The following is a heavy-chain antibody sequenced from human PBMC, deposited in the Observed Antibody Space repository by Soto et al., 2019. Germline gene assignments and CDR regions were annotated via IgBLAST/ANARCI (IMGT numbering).Heavy chain of an antibody. D-gene: IGHD2-15*01. Sequence: EVQLLESGGGLVQPGGSLRLSCAASGFTFRSYAMSWVRQAPGKGLEWVSVIADSRDMTYYADSVKGRFTISRDNSKNTLYLQMHNLRAEDTATYYCAKGIDWGQGTRVTVSS. CDR1: GFTFRSYA. V-gene: IGHV3-23*01. CDR3: AKGID. J-gene: IGHJ4*02. CDR2: IADSRDMT.